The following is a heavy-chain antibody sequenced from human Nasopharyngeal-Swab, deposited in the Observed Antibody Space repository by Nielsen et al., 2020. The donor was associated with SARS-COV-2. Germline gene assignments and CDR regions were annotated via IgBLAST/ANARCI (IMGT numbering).Heavy chain of an antibody. CDR2: ISYDGNNK. J-gene: IGHJ6*02. Sequence: IRQPPGKGLEWVSVISYDGNNKYYADSVKGRFTISRDTSKNTLYLQMDSLRAEDTAMYYCAKDLAKTVASATPYYYGMDVWGQGTTVTVSS. CDR3: AKDLAKTVASATPYYYGMDV. V-gene: IGHV3-30*18. D-gene: IGHD5-12*01.